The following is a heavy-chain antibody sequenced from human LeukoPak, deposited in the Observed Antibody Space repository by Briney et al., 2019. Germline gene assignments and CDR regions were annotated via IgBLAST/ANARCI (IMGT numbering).Heavy chain of an antibody. D-gene: IGHD3-22*01. CDR3: AKGVTMIVVVIHDWYFDL. CDR2: INHSGST. CDR1: GGSCSGYY. J-gene: IGHJ2*01. V-gene: IGHV4-34*01. Sequence: PSETLSLTCAVYGGSCSGYYWSWIRQPPGKGPEWIGEINHSGSTNHNPSLKSRVTISEDTSKNQFSLKLSSVTAADTAVYYCAKGVTMIVVVIHDWYFDLWGRGTLVTVSS.